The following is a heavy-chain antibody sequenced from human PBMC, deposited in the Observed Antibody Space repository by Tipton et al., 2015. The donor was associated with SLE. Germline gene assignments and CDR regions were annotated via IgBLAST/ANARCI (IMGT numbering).Heavy chain of an antibody. J-gene: IGHJ5*02. V-gene: IGHV4-59*12. CDR1: GGSISSYS. Sequence: GLVKPSETLSPTCTVSGGSISSYSWNWIRQSPGKGLEWIANIDYTGSTKYSPSLKSRVTISLDTSKNQFSLKLSSVTAADTAVYYCAGYGGDSVGNWFDPWGQGTLVTVSS. CDR2: IDYTGST. CDR3: AGYGGDSVGNWFDP. D-gene: IGHD2-21*02.